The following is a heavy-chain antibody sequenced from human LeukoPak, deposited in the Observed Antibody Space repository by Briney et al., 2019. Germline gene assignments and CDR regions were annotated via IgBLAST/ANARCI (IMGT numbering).Heavy chain of an antibody. D-gene: IGHD2-2*01. CDR3: ARVDAHGAFDI. CDR1: GFTFSSYW. CDR2: IKQDGSEK. J-gene: IGHJ3*02. Sequence: GGSLRLSCAASGFTFSSYWTSWVRQAPGKGLEWVANIKQDGSEKYYVDSVKGRFTISRDNAKNSLYLQMNSLRAEDTAVYYCARVDAHGAFDIWGQGTMVTVSS. V-gene: IGHV3-7*01.